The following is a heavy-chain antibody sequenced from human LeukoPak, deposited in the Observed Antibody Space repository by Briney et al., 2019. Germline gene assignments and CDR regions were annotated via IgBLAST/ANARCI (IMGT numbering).Heavy chain of an antibody. Sequence: PGGSLRLSCAASGFTFSSYAMHWVRQAPGKGLEWVAFIRYDGSNKFYADSVKGRFTISRDTSKNTLYLQMNSLRPEDSAIYYCAKAGYCATTGCPDYYYMDVWGRGTTVTVSS. V-gene: IGHV3-30*02. CDR2: IRYDGSNK. J-gene: IGHJ6*03. CDR3: AKAGYCATTGCPDYYYMDV. D-gene: IGHD2-2*01. CDR1: GFTFSSYA.